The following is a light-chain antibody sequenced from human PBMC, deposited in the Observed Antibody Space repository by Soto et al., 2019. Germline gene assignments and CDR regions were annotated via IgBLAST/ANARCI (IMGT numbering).Light chain of an antibody. CDR1: RGISSN. CDR3: QQYGSSPSWT. V-gene: IGKV3-20*01. Sequence: EIVMTHSPATLSVSPLEIATLSFRASRGISSNLAWYQQKPGQAPRLLIYGASSRATVIPDRFSGSGSGTDFTLTISRLEPEDFAVYYCQQYGSSPSWTFGQGTKVDIK. CDR2: GAS. J-gene: IGKJ1*01.